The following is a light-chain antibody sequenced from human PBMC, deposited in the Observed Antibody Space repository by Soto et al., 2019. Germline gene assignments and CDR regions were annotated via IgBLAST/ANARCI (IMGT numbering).Light chain of an antibody. CDR1: QSVSSSY. CDR2: GAS. Sequence: EIVLTQSPGTLSLSPGERATLSCRASQSVSSSYLAWYQKKPGQAPRLLFYGASSRATGIPDRFSGSGSGTDFTLTINRLEPEDFAVYYCQHYRTSFGGGTKVEIK. V-gene: IGKV3-20*01. CDR3: QHYRTS. J-gene: IGKJ4*01.